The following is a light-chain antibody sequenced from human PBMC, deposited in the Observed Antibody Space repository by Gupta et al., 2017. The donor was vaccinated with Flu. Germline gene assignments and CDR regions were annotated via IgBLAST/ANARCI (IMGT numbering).Light chain of an antibody. CDR3: KQGGRCPWA. CDR1: QSLVYIDGNPY. V-gene: IGKV2-30*01. Sequence: DDVMTQSPLSLPVTLGQPASISCRSSQSLVYIDGNPYSHWFQQSPGQSPRRLISQVSHRDSGVPDRFSGRGSGTDFILKISRGEDEDVGVYYCKQGGRCPWAFGQGTKVEIK. J-gene: IGKJ1*01. CDR2: QVS.